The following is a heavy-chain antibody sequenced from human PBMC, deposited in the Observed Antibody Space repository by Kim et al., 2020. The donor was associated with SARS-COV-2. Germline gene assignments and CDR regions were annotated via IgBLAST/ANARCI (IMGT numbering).Heavy chain of an antibody. V-gene: IGHV3-30*18. CDR2: ISYDGSNK. J-gene: IGHJ6*02. Sequence: GGSLRLSCAASGFTFSSYGMHWVRQAPGKGLEWVAVISYDGSNKYYADSVKGRFTISGDNSTNTLYLQMNSLRAEDTAVYYCAKEEGSGYSSGWTYYYYGMDVWGQGTTVTVSS. D-gene: IGHD6-19*01. CDR1: GFTFSSYG. CDR3: AKEEGSGYSSGWTYYYYGMDV.